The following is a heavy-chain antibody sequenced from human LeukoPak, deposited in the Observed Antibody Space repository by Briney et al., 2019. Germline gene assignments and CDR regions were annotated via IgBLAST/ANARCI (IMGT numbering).Heavy chain of an antibody. CDR3: AREGRGYSGYDY. Sequence: GGSLRLSCAASGFTVSSNYMSWVRQAPGKGLEWVSVIYSGGSTCYADSVKGRFTISRDNSKNTLYLQMNSLRAEDTAVYYCAREGRGYSGYDYWGQGTLVTVSS. CDR2: IYSGGST. J-gene: IGHJ4*02. V-gene: IGHV3-66*01. CDR1: GFTVSSNY. D-gene: IGHD5-12*01.